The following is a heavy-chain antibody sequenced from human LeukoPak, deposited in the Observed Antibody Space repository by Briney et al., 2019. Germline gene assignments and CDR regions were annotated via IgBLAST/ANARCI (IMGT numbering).Heavy chain of an antibody. J-gene: IGHJ4*02. CDR1: GFTYNNYA. Sequence: GGSLRLSCAASGFTYNNYAMNWDRQAPGRGLEWVSSITGSGGSTFYADSVKGRFTISRDNSKNTLYLQMNSLRAEDTAVYYCAKDASGYYYYYDSWGQGTLVTVSS. CDR2: ITGSGGST. V-gene: IGHV3-23*01. CDR3: AKDASGYYYYYDS. D-gene: IGHD3-22*01.